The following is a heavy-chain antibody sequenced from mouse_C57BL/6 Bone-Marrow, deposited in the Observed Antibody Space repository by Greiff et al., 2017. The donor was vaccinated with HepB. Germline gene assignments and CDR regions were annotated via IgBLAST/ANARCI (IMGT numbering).Heavy chain of an antibody. CDR1: GYTFTSYW. J-gene: IGHJ3*01. V-gene: IGHV1-55*01. Sequence: QVQLQQPGAELVKPGASVKMSCKASGYTFTSYWITWVKQRPGQGLEWIGDIYPGSGSTNYNEKFKSKATLTVDTSSSTAYMQLSSLTSEDSAVYYCARGQLRLGAWFAYWGQGTLVTVSA. CDR3: ARGQLRLGAWFAY. CDR2: IYPGSGST. D-gene: IGHD3-2*02.